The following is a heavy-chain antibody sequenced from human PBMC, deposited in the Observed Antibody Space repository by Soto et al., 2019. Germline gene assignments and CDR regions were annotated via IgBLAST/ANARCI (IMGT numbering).Heavy chain of an antibody. CDR3: AKDVLLWFGGLTDAFDI. J-gene: IGHJ3*02. CDR1: GFTFSSYA. V-gene: IGHV3-23*01. D-gene: IGHD3-10*01. CDR2: ISGSGGST. Sequence: EVQLLESGGGLVQPGGSLRLSCAASGFTFSSYAMSWVRQAPGKGLEWVSAISGSGGSTYYADSVKGRFTISRDNSKNTLYRQMNSLRAEDTAVAYCAKDVLLWFGGLTDAFDIWGQGTMVTVSS.